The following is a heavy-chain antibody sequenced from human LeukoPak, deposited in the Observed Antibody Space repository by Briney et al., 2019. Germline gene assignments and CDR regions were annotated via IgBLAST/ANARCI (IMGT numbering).Heavy chain of an antibody. CDR3: AKTYYYGSGSHHDAFDI. CDR2: ISNYSGNI. CDR1: VLPFSTYN. J-gene: IGHJ3*02. V-gene: IGHV3-48*01. Sequence: GGSLSLPCGPCVLPFSTYNVQCAPHPRGKTLECVSYISNYSGNIYYAVSVKGRFTISRDNSKNTLSMQMNSLRAEDTTVYYCAKTYYYGSGSHHDAFDIWGQGTMVTVSS. D-gene: IGHD3-10*01.